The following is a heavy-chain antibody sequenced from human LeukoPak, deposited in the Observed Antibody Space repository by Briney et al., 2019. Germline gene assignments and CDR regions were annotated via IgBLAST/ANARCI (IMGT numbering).Heavy chain of an antibody. J-gene: IGHJ5*02. D-gene: IGHD2-8*01. CDR2: ISGSGGST. V-gene: IGHV3-23*01. CDR3: VRVSGFCTNGVCPSFDP. CDR1: GFTFNNYC. Sequence: WGALKLSFGGSGFTFNNYCIGWGRPAPGEGLGGVSAISGSGGSTYYADSVKGRFTISRDNSKNTLYLQMNSLRTEDTAVYYCVRVSGFCTNGVCPSFDPWGQGTLVTVSS.